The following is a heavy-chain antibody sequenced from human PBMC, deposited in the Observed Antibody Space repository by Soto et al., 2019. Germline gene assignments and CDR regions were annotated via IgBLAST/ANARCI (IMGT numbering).Heavy chain of an antibody. CDR3: AKYDPLTGNCFDP. CDR1: GASISSDYYF. J-gene: IGHJ5*02. D-gene: IGHD3-9*01. Sequence: SETLSLTCTVSGASISSDYYFWGWIRQPPGRGLEWIGTIYYKGTTYYNPSLKSRVSISVDTSRNQFSLKLDSVTAADTAIYYCAKYDPLTGNCFDPWGQVTLVTVSS. V-gene: IGHV4-39*01. CDR2: IYYKGTT.